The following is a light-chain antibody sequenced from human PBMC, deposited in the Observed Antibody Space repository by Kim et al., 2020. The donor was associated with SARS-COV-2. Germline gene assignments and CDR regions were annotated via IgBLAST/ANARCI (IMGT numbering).Light chain of an antibody. CDR2: WAS. CDR1: QSVLYSSNNKNY. CDR3: QQYYSTFT. Sequence: RATINCKSSQSVLYSSNNKNYLAWYQQKPGQPPKLLIYWASTRESGVPVRFSGCGSGTDFTLTISSLQAEDVAVYYCQQYYSTFTFGPGTKVDIK. V-gene: IGKV4-1*01. J-gene: IGKJ3*01.